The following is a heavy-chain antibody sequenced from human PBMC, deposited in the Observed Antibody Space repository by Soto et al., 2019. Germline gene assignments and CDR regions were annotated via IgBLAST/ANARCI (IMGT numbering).Heavy chain of an antibody. J-gene: IGHJ4*02. CDR2: IYYSGST. CDR3: ARHSLRYGDYGY. D-gene: IGHD4-17*01. Sequence: QLQLQESGPGLVKPSETLSLTCTVSGGSISSSSYYWGWIRQPPGKGLEWIGSIYYSGSTYYNPSLKSRVTISVDTSKNQFSLKLSSVTAADTAVYYCARHSLRYGDYGYWGQGTLVTVSS. CDR1: GGSISSSSYY. V-gene: IGHV4-39*01.